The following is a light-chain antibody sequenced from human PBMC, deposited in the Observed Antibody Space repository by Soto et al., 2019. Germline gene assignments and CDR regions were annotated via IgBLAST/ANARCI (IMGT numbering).Light chain of an antibody. V-gene: IGKV3-15*01. J-gene: IGKJ4*01. CDR1: QSVSSN. CDR3: QQYNKFPSLT. CDR2: GAS. Sequence: EIVMTQSAASLSVSPGERATLSSRASQSVSSNLAWYQQKPGQAPRLLIYGASTRATGIPARFSGSGSGTEFTLTISSLQSEDFALYYCQQYNKFPSLTFGGGTKVEIK.